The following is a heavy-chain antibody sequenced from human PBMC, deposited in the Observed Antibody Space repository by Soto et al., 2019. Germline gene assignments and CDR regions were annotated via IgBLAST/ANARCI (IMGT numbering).Heavy chain of an antibody. CDR3: ARDWFGVDY. D-gene: IGHD3-16*01. Sequence: GASVKVSCKTSGYTFTNYGISWVRQAPGQGLEWMGWISTSNSYAGYAQKLQGRVTMTTDTSTSTAYMELRSLRSDDTAVYYCARDWFGVDYWGQGTLVTVSS. J-gene: IGHJ4*02. V-gene: IGHV1-18*01. CDR1: GYTFTNYG. CDR2: ISTSNSYA.